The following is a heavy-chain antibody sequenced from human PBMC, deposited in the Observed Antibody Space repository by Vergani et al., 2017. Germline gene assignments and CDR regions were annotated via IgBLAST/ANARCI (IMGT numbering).Heavy chain of an antibody. CDR1: GFRFAQFA. CDR2: ISCNGLTV. V-gene: IGHV3-20*01. Sequence: EVELVDSGGKVFRPGGSLRLSCVASGFRFAQFAMMWVRQFPGKGREWVAGISCNGLTVGYSASVEGRFTISRDNRKKSLFLKMSNVRAKDTASYHCARGGLYSLYYGMNGWGNGTTVKVSS. CDR3: ARGGLYSLYYGMNG. D-gene: IGHD3/OR15-3a*01. J-gene: IGHJ6*04.